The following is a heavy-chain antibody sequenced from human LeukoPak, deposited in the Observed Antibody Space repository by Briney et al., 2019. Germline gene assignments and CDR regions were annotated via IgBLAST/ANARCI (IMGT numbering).Heavy chain of an antibody. D-gene: IGHD4-23*01. CDR3: ARDADSTLDYGGNSGGGSDY. CDR1: GFTFSSYA. Sequence: GGSLRLSCAASGFTFSSYAMHWVRQAPGKGLEWVAVISYDGSNKYSADSVKGRFTISRDNSKNTLYLQMNSLRAEDTAVYYCARDADSTLDYGGNSGGGSDYWGQGTLVTVSS. J-gene: IGHJ4*02. V-gene: IGHV3-30-3*01. CDR2: ISYDGSNK.